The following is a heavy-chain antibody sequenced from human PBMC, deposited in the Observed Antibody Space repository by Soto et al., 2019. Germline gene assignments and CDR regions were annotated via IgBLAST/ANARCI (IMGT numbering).Heavy chain of an antibody. V-gene: IGHV3-21*01. D-gene: IGHD2-2*01. CDR1: GFTFSSYR. CDR2: ISSSSSYI. J-gene: IGHJ4*02. CDR3: ARDGRGVVPDAMNY. Sequence: EVQLVESGGGLVKPGGSLRLSCAASGFTFSSYRINWVRQAPGKGLEWVSSISSSSSYIYYADSVKGRFTISRDNAKNSLYLQMNSLRAEDTAVYYCARDGRGVVPDAMNYWGQGTLVTVSS.